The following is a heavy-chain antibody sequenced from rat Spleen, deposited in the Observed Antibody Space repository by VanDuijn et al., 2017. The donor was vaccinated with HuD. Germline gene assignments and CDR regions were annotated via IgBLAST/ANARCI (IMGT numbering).Heavy chain of an antibody. CDR2: IQSGGST. CDR1: GLSLTGNS. D-gene: IGHD1-10*01. J-gene: IGHJ1*01. CDR3: TRPNSPYWYFDF. Sequence: QVQLKESGPGLVQPSQTLSLTCTVSGLSLTGNSVSWIRQPPGKGLEWMGRIQSGGSTDYNSALKSRLSISRDTSKSQVFLKMNSLQTEDTAIYFCTRPNSPYWYFDFWGPGTMVTVSS. V-gene: IGHV2-47*01.